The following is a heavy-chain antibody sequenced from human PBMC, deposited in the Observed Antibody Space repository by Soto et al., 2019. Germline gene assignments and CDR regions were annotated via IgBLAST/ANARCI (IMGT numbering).Heavy chain of an antibody. CDR2: ISGKNGNT. V-gene: IGHV1-18*04. Sequence: QVQLVQSGVEVKKPGASVKVSCKASGYTFISHGISWVRQAPGQGLEWMGWISGKNGNTNYAQKLQGRVTLTTDTSTSTAYMELRSLRSDDTAVYYCARVSSSFVVGPDYGMDVWGQGTTVTVSS. D-gene: IGHD2-15*01. CDR1: GYTFISHG. CDR3: ARVSSSFVVGPDYGMDV. J-gene: IGHJ6*02.